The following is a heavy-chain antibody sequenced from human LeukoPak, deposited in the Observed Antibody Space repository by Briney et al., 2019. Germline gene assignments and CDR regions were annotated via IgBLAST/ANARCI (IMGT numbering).Heavy chain of an antibody. CDR2: INGYKGNT. CDR1: GYTYISYG. J-gene: IGHJ6*03. D-gene: IGHD6-19*01. Sequence: ASVKVSCKASGYTYISYGISWVRQAPGQGLEWMGWINGYKGNTNYAQKFQGRVTMTRNTSISTAYMELSSLRSEDTAVYYCARGLSGWYYDYYYMDVWGKGTTVTISS. CDR3: ARGLSGWYYDYYYMDV. V-gene: IGHV1-18*01.